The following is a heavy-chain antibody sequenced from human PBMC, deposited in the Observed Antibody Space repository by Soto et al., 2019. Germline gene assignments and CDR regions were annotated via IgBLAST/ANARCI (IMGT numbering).Heavy chain of an antibody. CDR3: WRNDGDDSTNF. J-gene: IGHJ4*02. V-gene: IGHV1-18*04. D-gene: IGHD3-22*01. CDR2: IASHDGST. CDR1: GYSFTSYG. Sequence: QVQLIQSAPEVKRPGASVRVSCRASGYSFTSYGLNWVRRAPGQGLEWMGRIASHDGSTVSAQSFQGRLTLTRATFTNTAYLELGALTSGDTGLYFCWRNDGDDSTNFWGQGTLVTVSS.